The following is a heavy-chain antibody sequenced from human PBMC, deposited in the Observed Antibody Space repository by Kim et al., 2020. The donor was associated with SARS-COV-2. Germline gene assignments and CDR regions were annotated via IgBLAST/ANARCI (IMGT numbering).Heavy chain of an antibody. V-gene: IGHV1-18*01. CDR3: ARNRGYCSGGNCRTDAFDI. CDR1: GYTFTSHG. J-gene: IGHJ3*02. D-gene: IGHD2-15*01. CDR2: ISVYNGNI. Sequence: ASVKVSCKASGYTFTSHGISWVRQAPGQGLEWMGWISVYNGNINYAQKLQDRITMTTDTSTSTAYMELRGLRSDDTAVYYCARNRGYCSGGNCRTDAFDICGQGTMVTVSS.